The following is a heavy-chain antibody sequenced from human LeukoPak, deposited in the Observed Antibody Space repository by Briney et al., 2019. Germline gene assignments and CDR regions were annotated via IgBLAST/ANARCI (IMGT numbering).Heavy chain of an antibody. V-gene: IGHV1-46*01. J-gene: IGHJ3*02. Sequence: GASVKVSCKASGYTFTSYYMHWVRQAPGQGLEWMGIIDPSGGSTSYAQKFQGRVTMTRDTSTSTVYMELSSLRSEDTAVYYCARDRYADTYYDFWRIDAFDIWGQGTMVTVSS. CDR2: IDPSGGST. CDR3: ARDRYADTYYDFWRIDAFDI. D-gene: IGHD3-3*01. CDR1: GYTFTSYY.